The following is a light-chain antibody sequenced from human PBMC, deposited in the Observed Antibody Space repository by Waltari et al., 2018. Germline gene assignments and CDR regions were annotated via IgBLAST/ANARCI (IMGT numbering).Light chain of an antibody. CDR3: QQYNSYPFT. CDR1: QSVGDW. V-gene: IGKV1-5*03. CDR2: KTS. J-gene: IGKJ4*01. Sequence: DIQMTQSPSTLSASVGDRVTITCRASQSVGDWLAWYQQKPGNAPKLLIYKTSNLQSGVPSKFSGSGSGTEFILTISSLQSDDFATYFCQQYNSYPFTFGGGTKVDIK.